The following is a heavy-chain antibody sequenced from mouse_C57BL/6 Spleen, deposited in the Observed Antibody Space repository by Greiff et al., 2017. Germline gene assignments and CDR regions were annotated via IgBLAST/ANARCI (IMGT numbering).Heavy chain of an antibody. CDR2: ISSGGSYT. J-gene: IGHJ2*01. D-gene: IGHD2-5*01. Sequence: DVQLVESGGDLVKPGGSLKLSCAASGFTFSSYGMSWVRQTPDKRLEWVATISSGGSYTYYPDSVKGRFTISRDNAKNTLYLQMSSLKSEDTAMYYCARFYSNYDFDYWGQGTTLTVSS. CDR3: ARFYSNYDFDY. V-gene: IGHV5-6*01. CDR1: GFTFSSYG.